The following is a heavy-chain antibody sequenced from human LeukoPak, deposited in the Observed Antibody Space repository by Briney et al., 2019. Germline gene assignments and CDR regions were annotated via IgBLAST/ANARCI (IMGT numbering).Heavy chain of an antibody. V-gene: IGHV1-18*01. D-gene: IGHD6-19*01. J-gene: IGHJ6*02. CDR3: ARDLGIAVAGRNGMDV. CDR2: ISAYNGNT. CDR1: GFTFSSYA. Sequence: PGRSLRLSCAASGFTFSSYAISWVRQAPGQGLEWMGWISAYNGNTNYAQKLQGRVTMTTDTSTSTAYMELRSLRSDDTAVYYCARDLGIAVAGRNGMDVWGQGTTDTVSS.